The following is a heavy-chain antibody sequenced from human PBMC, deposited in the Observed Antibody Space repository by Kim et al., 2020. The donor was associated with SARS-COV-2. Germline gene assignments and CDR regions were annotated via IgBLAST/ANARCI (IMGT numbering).Heavy chain of an antibody. CDR1: GFTFSSYS. CDR2: ISSSSSYI. CDR3: ARGPYYYDSSGYYTDNWFDP. V-gene: IGHV3-21*01. J-gene: IGHJ5*02. D-gene: IGHD3-22*01. Sequence: GGSLRLSCAASGFTFSSYSMNWVRQAPGKGLEWVPSISSSSSYIYYADSVKGRFTISRDNAKNSLYLKMNSLRAEDTAVYYCARGPYYYDSSGYYTDNWFDPWGQGTLVTVSS.